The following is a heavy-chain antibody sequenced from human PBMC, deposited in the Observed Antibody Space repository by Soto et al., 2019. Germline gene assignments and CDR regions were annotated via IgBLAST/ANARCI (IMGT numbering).Heavy chain of an antibody. CDR2: ISAYNGNT. V-gene: IGHV1-18*01. CDR1: GYTFTSYG. CDR3: ARDPYSSSPAVPGNWFDP. J-gene: IGHJ5*02. D-gene: IGHD6-6*01. Sequence: QVQLVQSGAEVKKPGASVKVSCKASGYTFTSYGISWVRQAPGQGLEWMGWISAYNGNTNYAQKLQGRVTMTTDTSTSTAYMELRSLRSDDTAVDYCARDPYSSSPAVPGNWFDPWGQGTLVTVSS.